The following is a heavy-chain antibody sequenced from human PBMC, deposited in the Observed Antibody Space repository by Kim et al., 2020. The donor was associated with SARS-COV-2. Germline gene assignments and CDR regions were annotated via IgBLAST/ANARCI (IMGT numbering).Heavy chain of an antibody. CDR2: INHIVNT. CDR1: GGSISTSF. J-gene: IGHJ2*01. D-gene: IGHD5-12*01. Sequence: SETLSLTCTAAGGSISTSFWTWIRQPPGKRLEWISFINHIVNTDYNPSLKSRVTISVYTSKTQFSMNLRSVTAADTAVYYCARGGYNLGNWYFDLWGRRTLVTVS. CDR3: ARGGYNLGNWYFDL. V-gene: IGHV4-59*01.